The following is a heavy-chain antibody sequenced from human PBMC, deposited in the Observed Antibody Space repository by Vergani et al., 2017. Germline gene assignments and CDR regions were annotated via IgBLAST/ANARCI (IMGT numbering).Heavy chain of an antibody. D-gene: IGHD1-26*01. CDR1: GFTFSSYG. CDR3: AKDFVGHSGSYLGYFDY. J-gene: IGHJ4*02. CDR2: IWYDGSIK. V-gene: IGHV3-33*06. Sequence: QVQLVESGGGVVQPGRSLRLSCAASGFTFSSYGMHWVRQAPGKGLEWVAVIWYDGSIKYYADSVKGRFTISRDNSKNTLYLQMNSLRAEDTAVYYCAKDFVGHSGSYLGYFDYWGQGTLVTVSS.